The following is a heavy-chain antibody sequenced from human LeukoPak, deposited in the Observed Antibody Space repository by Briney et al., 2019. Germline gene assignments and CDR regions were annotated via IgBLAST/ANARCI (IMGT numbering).Heavy chain of an antibody. J-gene: IGHJ5*02. V-gene: IGHV3-21*01. D-gene: IGHD6-13*01. CDR2: ISSSSSYI. Sequence: GGSLRLFCAASGFTFSSYSMNWVRQAPGKGLEWVSSISSSSSYIYYADSVKGRFTISRDNAKNSLYLQMNSLRAEDTAVYYCARSSFARWFDPWGQGTLVTVSS. CDR3: ARSSFARWFDP. CDR1: GFTFSSYS.